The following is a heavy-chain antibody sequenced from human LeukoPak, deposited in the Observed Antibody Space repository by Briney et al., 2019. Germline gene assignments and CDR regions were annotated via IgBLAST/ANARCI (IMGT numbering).Heavy chain of an antibody. V-gene: IGHV3-23*01. J-gene: IGHJ3*02. CDR2: ISGTGDSI. Sequence: GGTLRLSCAASGFTFSSYGMNWVRQTPGKALEWVSAISGTGDSIYYADSVKGRFTISRDNAKNSLYLQMNSLRAEDTAVYYCARDTHYYGSGSPAFDIWGQGTMVTVSS. CDR3: ARDTHYYGSGSPAFDI. CDR1: GFTFSSYG. D-gene: IGHD3-10*01.